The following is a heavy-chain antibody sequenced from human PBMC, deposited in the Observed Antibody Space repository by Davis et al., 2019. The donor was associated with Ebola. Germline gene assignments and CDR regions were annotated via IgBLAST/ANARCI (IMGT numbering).Heavy chain of an antibody. CDR2: IYYGGST. J-gene: IGHJ2*01. CDR3: ARLEQWLVPWYFDL. Sequence: MPSETLSLTCTVSGGSISSSSYYWGWIRQPPGKGLEWIGSIYYGGSTYYNPSLKSRVTISVDTSKNQFSLKLSSVTAADTAVYYCARLEQWLVPWYFDLWGRGTLVTVSS. D-gene: IGHD6-19*01. V-gene: IGHV4-39*01. CDR1: GGSISSSSYY.